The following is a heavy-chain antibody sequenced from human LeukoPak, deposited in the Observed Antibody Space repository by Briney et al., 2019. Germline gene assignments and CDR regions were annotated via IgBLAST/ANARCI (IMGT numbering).Heavy chain of an antibody. D-gene: IGHD3-10*01. CDR1: GVPISSSRYY. J-gene: IGHJ5*02. Sequence: PSETLSLTCTVSGVPISSSRYYWGWMRPPPGKGLEWIGSIYHSGSAYYDPSLKSRVTISVDTSKNQFSLKLSSVTAADTAVYYCARDSGTTGEVKFDPWRQGIMVTVSS. CDR3: ARDSGTTGEVKFDP. V-gene: IGHV4-39*07. CDR2: IYHSGSA.